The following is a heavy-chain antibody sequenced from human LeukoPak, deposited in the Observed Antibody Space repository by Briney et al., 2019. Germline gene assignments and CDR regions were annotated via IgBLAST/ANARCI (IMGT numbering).Heavy chain of an antibody. D-gene: IGHD6-19*01. CDR2: IYPGDSDT. V-gene: IGHV5-51*01. Sequence: GESLKISCKGSGYSFTSYWNGWVRQMPGKGLEWMGIIYPGDSDTRYSPSFQGQVTISADKSISTAYLQWSSLKASDTAMYYCARRGSGWYGGYNWFDPWGQGTLVTVSS. CDR1: GYSFTSYW. CDR3: ARRGSGWYGGYNWFDP. J-gene: IGHJ5*02.